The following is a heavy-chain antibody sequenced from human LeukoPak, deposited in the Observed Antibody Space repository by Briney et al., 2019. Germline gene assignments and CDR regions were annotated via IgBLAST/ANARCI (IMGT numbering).Heavy chain of an antibody. CDR2: IIPIFGTA. CDR3: ARDYYASGNYYKAWLDP. V-gene: IGHV1-69*13. Sequence: ASVKVSCKASGGTFSSYAISWVRQAPGQGLEWMGGIIPIFGTANYAQKFQGRVTITADESTSTAYMELSSLRSEDTAVYYCARDYYASGNYYKAWLDPWGQGTLVTVSS. CDR1: GGTFSSYA. D-gene: IGHD3-10*01. J-gene: IGHJ5*02.